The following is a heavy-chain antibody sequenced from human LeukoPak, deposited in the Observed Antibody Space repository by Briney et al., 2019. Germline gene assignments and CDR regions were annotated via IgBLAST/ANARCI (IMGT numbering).Heavy chain of an antibody. Sequence: KPSETLSLTCTVSDGSFSSSSYYWGWIRQPPGKGLEWIGSIYYSGSTIYNPSLKSRATISVDTYKNQFSLKLSSVSAADTAVYYCARLEVSLNWGDAFDIWGQGTMVTVSS. D-gene: IGHD7-27*01. J-gene: IGHJ3*02. CDR2: IYYSGST. CDR3: ARLEVSLNWGDAFDI. V-gene: IGHV4-39*01. CDR1: DGSFSSSSYY.